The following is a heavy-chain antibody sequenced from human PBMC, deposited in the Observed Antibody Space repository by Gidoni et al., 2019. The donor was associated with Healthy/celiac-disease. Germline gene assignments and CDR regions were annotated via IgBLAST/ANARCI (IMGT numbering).Heavy chain of an antibody. CDR2: INHSGST. D-gene: IGHD3-10*01. CDR3: ARPYRVHYYYGMDV. Sequence: QVQLQQWGAGLLKPSETLSLTCAVYGGSFSGYYWSWIRQPPGKGREWIGEINHSGSTNYNPSLKSRVTISVDTSKNQFSLKLSSVTAADTAVYYCARPYRVHYYYGMDVWGQGTTVTVSS. V-gene: IGHV4-34*01. CDR1: GGSFSGYY. J-gene: IGHJ6*02.